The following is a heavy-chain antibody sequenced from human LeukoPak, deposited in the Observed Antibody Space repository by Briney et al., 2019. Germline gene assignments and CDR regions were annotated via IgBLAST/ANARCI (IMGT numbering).Heavy chain of an antibody. V-gene: IGHV3-21*01. J-gene: IGHJ4*02. D-gene: IGHD2-2*01. Sequence: KPGGSLRLSCAASGFTFSSYSMNWVRQAPGKGLEWVSSISSSSSYIYYADSVKGRFTISRDNAKNSLYLQMNSLRAEDTAVYYCARILGIVVVPALDYWGQGTLVTVSS. CDR2: ISSSSSYI. CDR1: GFTFSSYS. CDR3: ARILGIVVVPALDY.